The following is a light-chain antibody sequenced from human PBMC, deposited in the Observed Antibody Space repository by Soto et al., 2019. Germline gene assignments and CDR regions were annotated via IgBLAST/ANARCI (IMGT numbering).Light chain of an antibody. J-gene: IGKJ4*01. CDR1: QSVSNY. V-gene: IGKV3-11*01. CDR3: QQRNKLPFLT. CDR2: DAS. Sequence: EIVLTQSPATLSLSPGERATLSCRASQSVSNYLAWYQQKPGQPPRLLMYDASNRATGIPPRFSGSGSGTDFTLTISSLEPEDSADYYCQQRNKLPFLTVGGGTKVEVK.